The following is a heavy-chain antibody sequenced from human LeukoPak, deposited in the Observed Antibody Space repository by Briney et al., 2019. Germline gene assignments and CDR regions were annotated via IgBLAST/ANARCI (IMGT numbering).Heavy chain of an antibody. D-gene: IGHD3-22*01. CDR2: ISSSGSTI. V-gene: IGHV3-48*03. CDR3: ARGSDDSSGYYADY. CDR1: GFTFSSYE. J-gene: IGHJ4*02. Sequence: GGSLRLSCAASGFTFSSYEMNWVRQAPGKGLEWVSYISSSGSTIYYADSVKGRFTISRDNAKNSLYLQMNSLRAEDTAVYYCARGSDDSSGYYADYWGQGTLVTVPS.